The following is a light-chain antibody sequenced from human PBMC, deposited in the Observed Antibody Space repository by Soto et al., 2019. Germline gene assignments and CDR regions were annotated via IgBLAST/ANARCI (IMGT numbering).Light chain of an antibody. J-gene: IGKJ2*02. CDR2: DAS. CDR3: QQYNSYSGT. V-gene: IGKV1-5*01. CDR1: QSISSW. Sequence: DIQMTQSPSTLSASVGDRVTITCRASQSISSWLAWYQQKPGKAPKLLIYDASSLESGVPSRFSGNGSGTEFTLTISSLQPDDFATYYCQQYNSYSGTFGQGTKLEIK.